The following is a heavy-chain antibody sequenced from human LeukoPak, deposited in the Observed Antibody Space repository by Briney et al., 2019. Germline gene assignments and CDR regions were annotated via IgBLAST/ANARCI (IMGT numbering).Heavy chain of an antibody. CDR3: ARSPLESRRDAYNFYFDY. CDR1: GASLIMYH. CDR2: VHYSGST. J-gene: IGHJ4*02. Sequence: SETLSLTCSVSGASLIMYHWSWGREPPGKRLEWIGFVHYSGSTNYNPSLKCRVTISADASKNQFSLSLKAVTAADTALYYCARSPLESRRDAYNFYFDYWGQGALVTVSS. V-gene: IGHV4-59*08. D-gene: IGHD5-24*01.